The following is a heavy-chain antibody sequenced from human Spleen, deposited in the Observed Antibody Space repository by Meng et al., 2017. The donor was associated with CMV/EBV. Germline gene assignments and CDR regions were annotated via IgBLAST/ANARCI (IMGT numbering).Heavy chain of an antibody. Sequence: GYYWSWIRQPPGKGLEWIGEINHSGSTNYNPSLKSRVTISVDTSKNQFSLKLSSVTAADTAVYYCARGPTRAVAGKYYYYYYGMDVWGHGTTVTVSS. CDR1: GYY. CDR3: ARGPTRAVAGKYYYYYYGMDV. D-gene: IGHD6-19*01. CDR2: INHSGST. J-gene: IGHJ6*02. V-gene: IGHV4-34*01.